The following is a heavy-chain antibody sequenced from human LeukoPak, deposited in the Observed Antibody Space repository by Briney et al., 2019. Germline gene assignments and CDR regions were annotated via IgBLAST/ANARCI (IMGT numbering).Heavy chain of an antibody. J-gene: IGHJ1*01. V-gene: IGHV2-5*01. D-gene: IGHD3-22*01. CDR3: AHTFYFDSSDYYYEYFQH. CDR1: GFSLKTSGVG. CDR2: IYWNDDK. Sequence: CGPTLVNPTQTLTLTCTLSGFSLKTSGVGVGSIRQPPGKTLELLASIYWNDDKRHSPSLKRRLTVTKDTSKNQVVLTMTNMDPVDTATYYCAHTFYFDSSDYYYEYFQHWGQGTLVTVSS.